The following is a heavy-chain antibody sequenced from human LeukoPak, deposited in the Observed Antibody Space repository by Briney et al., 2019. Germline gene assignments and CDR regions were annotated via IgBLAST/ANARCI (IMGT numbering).Heavy chain of an antibody. CDR2: ISYDGSNK. D-gene: IGHD6-19*01. J-gene: IGHJ4*02. CDR1: GFXFSNYG. Sequence: GRSLRLSCAASGFXFSNYGIHWVRQAPGKGLEWVAVISYDGSNKYYADSVKGRFAISRDNAKNTLYLEMNSLRAEDTAVYYCARDLAGSIDYWGQGTLVTVSS. V-gene: IGHV3-30*03. CDR3: ARDLAGSIDY.